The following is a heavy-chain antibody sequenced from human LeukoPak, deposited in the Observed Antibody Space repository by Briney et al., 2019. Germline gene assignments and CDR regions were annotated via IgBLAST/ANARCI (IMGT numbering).Heavy chain of an antibody. Sequence: GGSLRLSCSASGFTFHKYYMSWIRQAPGKGLEWISYMSSGGSTLKYADSVRGRFTISRDNAKNTLFLQMNSLRGEDSAVYFCTKKKTYEILTGHFQDWGRGTLVTVSS. CDR1: GFTFHKYY. CDR3: TKKKTYEILTGHFQD. CDR2: MSSGGSTL. V-gene: IGHV3-11*01. D-gene: IGHD3-9*01. J-gene: IGHJ4*02.